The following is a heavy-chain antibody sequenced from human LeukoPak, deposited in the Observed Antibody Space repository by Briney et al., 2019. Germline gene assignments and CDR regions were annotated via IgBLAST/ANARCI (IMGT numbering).Heavy chain of an antibody. CDR3: TYNSSSWSHALDY. CDR2: ISGSGGST. Sequence: GGSLRLSCAASGFTFNNYAMSWVRQAPGKGLEWVSAISGSGGSTYYADSVKGRFTISRDNSKNTLYLQMNSLRAEDTAVYYCTYNSSSWSHALDYWGQGTLVTVSS. J-gene: IGHJ4*02. CDR1: GFTFNNYA. D-gene: IGHD6-13*01. V-gene: IGHV3-23*01.